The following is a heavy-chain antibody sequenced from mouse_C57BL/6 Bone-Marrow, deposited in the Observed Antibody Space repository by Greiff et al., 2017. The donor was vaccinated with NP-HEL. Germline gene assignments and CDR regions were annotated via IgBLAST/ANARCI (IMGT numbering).Heavy chain of an antibody. CDR1: GFTFSSYA. CDR2: ISDGGSYT. J-gene: IGHJ2*01. Sequence: EVKVVESGGGLVKPGGSLKLSCAASGFTFSSYAMSWVRQTPEKRLEWVATISDGGSYTYYPDNVQGRFTISRDNAKNNLYLQMSHLKSEDTAMYYCARGRRTYYFDYWGQGTTLTVSS. CDR3: ARGRRTYYFDY. D-gene: IGHD2-12*01. V-gene: IGHV5-4*03.